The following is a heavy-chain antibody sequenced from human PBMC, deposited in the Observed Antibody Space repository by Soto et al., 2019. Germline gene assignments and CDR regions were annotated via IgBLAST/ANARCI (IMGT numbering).Heavy chain of an antibody. V-gene: IGHV1-18*01. CDR2: ISAYNGNT. J-gene: IGHJ5*02. D-gene: IGHD2-2*01. CDR3: ARVKGYCSSNSCYNRYNWSDH. Sequence: QVQLVQSGAEVKKPGASVKVSCKASGYTFTSYGISWVRQAPGQGLEWMGWISAYNGNTNYAQKLQGRVTMTTDTSTSTAYRELRSLGSDDTAVYYCARVKGYCSSNSCYNRYNWSDHWGQGTLVTVSS. CDR1: GYTFTSYG.